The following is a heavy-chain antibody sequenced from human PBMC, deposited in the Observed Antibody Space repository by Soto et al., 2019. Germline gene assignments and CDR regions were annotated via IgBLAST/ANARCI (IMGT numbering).Heavy chain of an antibody. Sequence: ASVKVSCKASGNTFTNFGVTWVRQAPGQGLEWMGWISAYTDDPNYAQRFQGRVTMTIDTSTSTAYLDLRSLTSDDTAVYYCARVIPGAEAWFDPWGQGTLVTVSS. D-gene: IGHD2-2*01. CDR1: GNTFTNFG. V-gene: IGHV1-18*01. CDR3: ARVIPGAEAWFDP. CDR2: ISAYTDDP. J-gene: IGHJ5*02.